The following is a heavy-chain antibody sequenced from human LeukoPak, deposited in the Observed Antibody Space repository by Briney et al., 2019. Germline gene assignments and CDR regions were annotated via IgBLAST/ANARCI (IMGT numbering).Heavy chain of an antibody. CDR2: ISAYNGNT. Sequence: GASVKVSCKASGYTFTSYGISWVRQAPGQGLEWMGWISAYNGNTNYAQKFQGRVTMTRDTSISTAYMELSRLRSDDTAVYYCARGSVIAVAGTGYYYYYMDVWGKGTTVTVSS. CDR1: GYTFTSYG. CDR3: ARGSVIAVAGTGYYYYYMDV. J-gene: IGHJ6*03. V-gene: IGHV1-18*01. D-gene: IGHD6-19*01.